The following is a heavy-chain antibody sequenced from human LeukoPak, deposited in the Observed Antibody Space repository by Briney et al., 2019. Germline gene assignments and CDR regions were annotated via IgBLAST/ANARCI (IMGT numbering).Heavy chain of an antibody. V-gene: IGHV3-49*04. CDR3: TRDQYCGGDCYAFDY. D-gene: IGHD2-21*02. CDR1: GFTFGDYA. Sequence: PGGSLRLSCTASGFTFGDYAMSWVRQALGKGLEWVGFIRSKAYGGTTEYAASVKGRFTISRDDSKSIAYLQMNSLKTEGTAVYYCTRDQYCGGDCYAFDYWGQGTLVTVSS. CDR2: IRSKAYGGTT. J-gene: IGHJ4*02.